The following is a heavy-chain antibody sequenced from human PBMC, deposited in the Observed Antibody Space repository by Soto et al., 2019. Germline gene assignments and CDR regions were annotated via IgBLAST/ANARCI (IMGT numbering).Heavy chain of an antibody. D-gene: IGHD3-10*01. V-gene: IGHV3-21*06. J-gene: IGHJ6*04. CDR3: ARDFKESQYYYYGMDV. CDR2: ISSGSNYT. CDR1: GFTFSSYS. Sequence: EVQLVESGGGLVKPGGSLRLSCVVSGFTFSSYSMNWVRQAPGKGLEWVSSISSGSNYTYYADSVKGRFTISRDNAKNSVYLQMNSLRADDTALYYCARDFKESQYYYYGMDVWGKGTTVTVSS.